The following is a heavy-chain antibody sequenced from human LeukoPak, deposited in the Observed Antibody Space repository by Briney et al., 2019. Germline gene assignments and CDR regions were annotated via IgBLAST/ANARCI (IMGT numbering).Heavy chain of an antibody. Sequence: PGGSLRLFCAAWGFTFSSYSMNWVRQAPGKGREWGSSISSSSSYIYYADSVKGRFTISRDNAKNSLYLQMNSLRAEDTAVYYCARVKYYYGSGSLTTSYYFVYWGQGTLVTVSS. CDR2: ISSSSSYI. J-gene: IGHJ4*02. CDR3: ARVKYYYGSGSLTTSYYFVY. V-gene: IGHV3-21*01. CDR1: GFTFSSYS. D-gene: IGHD3-10*01.